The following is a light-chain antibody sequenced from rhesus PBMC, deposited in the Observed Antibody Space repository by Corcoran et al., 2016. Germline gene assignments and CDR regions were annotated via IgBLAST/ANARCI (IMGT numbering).Light chain of an antibody. CDR1: NIGSKN. CDR2: TDT. CDR3: QVWNTSPRCI. J-gene: IGLJ1*01. V-gene: IGLV3-25*02. Sequence: SYDLIQPPSVSAASGQTARISCGGDNIGSKNVHWYQQKPAQARLLVIYTDTERPSGIPQRLSGSNSGNTATLTISRVEAGDEADYYCQVWNTSPRCIFGPGTRLTVL.